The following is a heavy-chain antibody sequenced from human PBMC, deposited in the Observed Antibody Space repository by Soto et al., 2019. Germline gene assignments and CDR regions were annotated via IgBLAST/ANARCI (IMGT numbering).Heavy chain of an antibody. J-gene: IGHJ4*02. CDR3: AKEHDFWSGSVDY. D-gene: IGHD3-3*01. CDR1: GFTFSSYG. CDR2: ISYDGSNK. V-gene: IGHV3-30*18. Sequence: GGSLRLSCAASGFTFSSYGMHWVRQAPGKGLEWVAVISYDGSNKYYADSVKGRFTISRDNSKNTLYLQMNSLRAEDTAVYYCAKEHDFWSGSVDYWGQGTLVTVSS.